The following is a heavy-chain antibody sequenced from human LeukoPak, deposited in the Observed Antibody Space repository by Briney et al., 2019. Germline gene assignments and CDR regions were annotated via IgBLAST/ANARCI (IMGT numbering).Heavy chain of an antibody. CDR2: IIPILGIA. CDR1: GGTFSSYA. V-gene: IGHV1-69*04. D-gene: IGHD3-9*01. J-gene: IGHJ6*02. CDR3: ARVNYDILTGSYYYYGMDV. Sequence: ASVKVSCKASGGTFSSYAISWARQAPGQGLEWMGRIIPILGIANYAQKFQGRVTITADKSTSTAYMELSSLRSEDTAVYYCARVNYDILTGSYYYYGMDVWGQGTTVTVSS.